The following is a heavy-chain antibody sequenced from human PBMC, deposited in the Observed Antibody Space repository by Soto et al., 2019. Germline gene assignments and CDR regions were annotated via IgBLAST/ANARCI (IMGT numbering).Heavy chain of an antibody. CDR2: INYSGST. CDR1: GGSFGSSAYY. CDR3: SRRAPEGFDP. V-gene: IGHV4-39*01. Sequence: PSETLSLTCGVSGGSFGSSAYYWGWIRQAPGKGLEWIGSINYSGSTYYNPSLKSRVTISVDTSRNQFSLKLSSVTAVDTALYYCSRRAPEGFDPWGQGTLVTVSS. J-gene: IGHJ5*02.